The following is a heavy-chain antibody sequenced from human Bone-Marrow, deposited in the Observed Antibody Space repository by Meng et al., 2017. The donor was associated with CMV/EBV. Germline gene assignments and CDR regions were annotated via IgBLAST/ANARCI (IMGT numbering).Heavy chain of an antibody. Sequence: GGSLRLSCAASGFTFSSYAMSWVRQAPGKGLEWVSSISGSRVITYYADSVKGRFTISRDNSKNTLSLQMYSLTSDDTAVYYCARDSFWSGYDYWGQGTLVTFSS. J-gene: IGHJ4*02. D-gene: IGHD3-3*01. CDR1: GFTFSSYA. CDR2: ISGSRVIT. V-gene: IGHV3-23*01. CDR3: ARDSFWSGYDY.